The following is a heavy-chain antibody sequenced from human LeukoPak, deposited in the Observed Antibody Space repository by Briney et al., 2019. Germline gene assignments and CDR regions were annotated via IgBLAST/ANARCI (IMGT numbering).Heavy chain of an antibody. CDR3: ARDCDHLRLHWGLDY. CDR1: GYTFTSYY. V-gene: IGHV1-46*01. Sequence: ASVNVSCKASGYTFTSYYMHWVRQAPGQGLEWMGIINPSGGSTSYAQKFQGRVTMTRDTSMSTVYMELSSLRSEDTAVYYCARDCDHLRLHWGLDYWGQGTLVTVSS. D-gene: IGHD5-24*01. J-gene: IGHJ4*02. CDR2: INPSGGST.